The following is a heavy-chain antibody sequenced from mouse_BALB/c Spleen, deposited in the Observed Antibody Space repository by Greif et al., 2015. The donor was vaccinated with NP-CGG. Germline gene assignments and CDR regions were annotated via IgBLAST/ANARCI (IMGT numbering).Heavy chain of an antibody. CDR2: IWAGGST. CDR3: ARDEGLGGFAY. Sequence: VKLVESGPGLVAPSQSLSITCTVSGFSFTSYGVHWVRQPPGKGLEWLGVIWAGGSTNYNSALMSRLSISKDNSKSQVFLKMNRLQTDDTAMYYCARDEGLGGFAYWGQGTLVTVSA. D-gene: IGHD2-4*01. V-gene: IGHV2-9*02. CDR1: GFSFTSYG. J-gene: IGHJ3*01.